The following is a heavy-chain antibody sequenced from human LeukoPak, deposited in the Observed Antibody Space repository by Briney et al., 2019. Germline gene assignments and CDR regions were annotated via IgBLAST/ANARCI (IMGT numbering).Heavy chain of an antibody. V-gene: IGHV3-7*01. J-gene: IGHJ1*01. D-gene: IGHD3-16*02. CDR1: GFTISSYW. Sequence: PGGSLSLSCAASGFTISSYWISWVRQAPGKGLEWVANIKQDGSEKYYVDSVKGRFTISRDNAKNSLYLQMNSLRAEDTAVYYCARDGLVSMITFGGVIDWGQGTLVTVSS. CDR3: ARDGLVSMITFGGVID. CDR2: IKQDGSEK.